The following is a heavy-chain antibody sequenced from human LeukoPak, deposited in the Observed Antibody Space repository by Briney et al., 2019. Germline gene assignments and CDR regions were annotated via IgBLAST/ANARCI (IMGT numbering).Heavy chain of an antibody. CDR3: ARGRTTVSTPLDY. D-gene: IGHD4-17*01. CDR1: GYTLTELS. J-gene: IGHJ4*02. CDR2: FDTEDGET. Sequence: ASVKVSCKVSGYTLTELSMHWVRQARGQGLEWMGGFDTEDGETIYAQKLQGRVTMTEDTSTDTAYMELSSRRSEDTAVYYCARGRTTVSTPLDYWGQGTLVSVAS. V-gene: IGHV1-24*01.